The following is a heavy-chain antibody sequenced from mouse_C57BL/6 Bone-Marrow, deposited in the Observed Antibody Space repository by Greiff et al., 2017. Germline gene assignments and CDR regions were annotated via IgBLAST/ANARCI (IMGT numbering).Heavy chain of an antibody. CDR2: IYPGNSDT. CDR3: TRSDCDYVPVFDY. D-gene: IGHD2-13*01. Sequence: VQLQQSGAVLARPGASVKMSCKTSGYTFTSYWMNWVNQRPGQGLEWMGAIYPGNSDTSYKQKFKGKAKLPAGTAASTAYMELSSLTNENSAIYYCTRSDCDYVPVFDYWGQGTTLTVSS. CDR1: GYTFTSYW. J-gene: IGHJ2*01. V-gene: IGHV1-5*01.